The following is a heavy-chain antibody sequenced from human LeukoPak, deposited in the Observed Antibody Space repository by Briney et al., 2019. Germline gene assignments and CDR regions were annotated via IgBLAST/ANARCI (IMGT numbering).Heavy chain of an antibody. CDR1: GFTFSSYA. CDR2: ISGSGGST. V-gene: IGHV3-23*01. D-gene: IGHD4-17*01. CDR3: AKDSLYGDYVSFDY. Sequence: GASLRLSCAASGFTFSSYAMSWVRQAPGKGLEWVSAISGSGGSTYYADSVKGRFTISRDNSKNTLYLQMNSLRAEDTAVYYCAKDSLYGDYVSFDYWGQGTPVTVSS. J-gene: IGHJ4*02.